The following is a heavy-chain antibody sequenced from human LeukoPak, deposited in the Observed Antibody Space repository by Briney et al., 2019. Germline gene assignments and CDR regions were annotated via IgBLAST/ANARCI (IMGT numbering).Heavy chain of an antibody. J-gene: IGHJ4*02. CDR1: GFTFSSYA. D-gene: IGHD3-22*01. Sequence: GRSLRLSCAASGFTFSSYAMHWVRQAPGKGLEWVSYISSSGSTIYYADSVKGRFTISRDNAKNSLYLQMNSLRAEDTAVYYCARDPTNYYDSSGYYGDLGGDYWGQGTLVTVSS. CDR3: ARDPTNYYDSSGYYGDLGGDY. CDR2: ISSSGSTI. V-gene: IGHV3-48*04.